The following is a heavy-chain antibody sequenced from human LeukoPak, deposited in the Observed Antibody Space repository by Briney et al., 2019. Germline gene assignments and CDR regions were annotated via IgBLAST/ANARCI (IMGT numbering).Heavy chain of an antibody. CDR2: ISGSGSGT. V-gene: IGHV3-23*01. CDR3: AKDLSVN. D-gene: IGHD2/OR15-2a*01. Sequence: GGSPRLSCAASGFTFSSYAMGWVRLAPGKGLEWVSRISGSGSGTYYADSVKGRFTISRDNSKNTLYLQMNSLRADDTAVYFCAKDLSVNGAQGTLVTVSS. J-gene: IGHJ4*02. CDR1: GFTFSSYA.